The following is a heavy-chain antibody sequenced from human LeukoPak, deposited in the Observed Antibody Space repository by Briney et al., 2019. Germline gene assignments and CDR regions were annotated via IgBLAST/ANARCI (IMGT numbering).Heavy chain of an antibody. CDR2: INHSGST. CDR3: ARGIAAAGTGRNWFDP. D-gene: IGHD6-13*01. V-gene: IGHV4-34*01. CDR1: GGSFSGYY. J-gene: IGHJ5*02. Sequence: PSETLSLTCAVYGGSFSGYYWSWIRQPPGKGLEWIGEINHSGSTNYNPSLKSRVTISVDTSKNQFSLKLSSVTAADTAVYYCARGIAAAGTGRNWFDPWGQGTLVTVSS.